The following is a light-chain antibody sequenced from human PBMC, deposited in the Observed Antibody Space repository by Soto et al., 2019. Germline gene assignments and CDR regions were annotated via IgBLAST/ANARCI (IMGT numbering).Light chain of an antibody. CDR1: QSLLHSNGYNY. Sequence: DIVMTQSPLSLPVTPGEPASISCRSSQSLLHSNGYNYLDWYLQKPVQSPQLLIYLGSNRASGVPHRFSGSESGTDFTLKISRVEAEDVGVYYGMQALQYPRYTFGQGTKLEIK. CDR2: LGS. J-gene: IGKJ2*01. V-gene: IGKV2-28*01. CDR3: MQALQYPRYT.